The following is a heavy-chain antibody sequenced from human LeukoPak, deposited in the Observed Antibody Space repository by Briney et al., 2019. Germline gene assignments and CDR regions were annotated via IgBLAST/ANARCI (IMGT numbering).Heavy chain of an antibody. Sequence: PGGSLRLSCAASRFTFSSYAMSWVRQAPGKGLEWVSTINTSGGTFYADSVKGRFTISRDNSKNTLYLQMNSLRAEDTAVYYCAKRGVGATTTTRLYYFDCWSQGTLVTVSS. J-gene: IGHJ4*02. D-gene: IGHD1-26*01. CDR3: AKRGVGATTTTRLYYFDC. CDR2: INTSGGT. CDR1: RFTFSSYA. V-gene: IGHV3-23*01.